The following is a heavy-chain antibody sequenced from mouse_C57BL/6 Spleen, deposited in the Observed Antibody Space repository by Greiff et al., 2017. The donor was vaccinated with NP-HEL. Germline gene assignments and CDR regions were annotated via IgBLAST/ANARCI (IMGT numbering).Heavy chain of an antibody. D-gene: IGHD2-3*01. Sequence: EVQVVESGPGLVKPSQSLSLSCSVSGYSFTSGYYRNWIRQFPENKQEWMGYISYDGSNNYNQSLKNRISITRDTSKNQFFLKLNAVTTEDTATYYCARDDDGYFFAYWGQGTLVTVSA. CDR2: ISYDGSN. CDR3: ARDDDGYFFAY. CDR1: GYSFTSGYY. J-gene: IGHJ3*01. V-gene: IGHV3-6*01.